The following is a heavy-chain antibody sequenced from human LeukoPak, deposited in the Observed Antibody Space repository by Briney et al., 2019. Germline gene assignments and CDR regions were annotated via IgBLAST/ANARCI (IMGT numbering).Heavy chain of an antibody. CDR1: GGSISSSSYY. V-gene: IGHV4-39*01. Sequence: PSETLSLTCTVSGGSISSSSYYWGWIRQPPGKGLEWIGSIYYSGSTYYNPSLKSRVTISVDTSKNQFSLKLSSVTAADTAVYYCASRTPGSTVYAPRYSSTGGDDYWGQGTLVTVSS. CDR3: ASRTPGSTVYAPRYSSTGGDDY. D-gene: IGHD6-13*01. J-gene: IGHJ4*02. CDR2: IYYSGST.